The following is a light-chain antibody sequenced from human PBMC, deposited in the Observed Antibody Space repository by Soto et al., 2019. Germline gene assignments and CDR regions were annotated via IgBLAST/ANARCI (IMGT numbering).Light chain of an antibody. CDR2: SNN. Sequence: QSVLTQPPSASGTPGQRVTISCSGSSSNIGSNTVNWYQQLPGTAPKLLIYSNNQRPSGVPDRCSGSKSGTSASLAISGLQAEDEADYYCAAWDDSLNGPVFGGGTKVTVL. J-gene: IGLJ3*02. CDR3: AAWDDSLNGPV. V-gene: IGLV1-44*01. CDR1: SSNIGSNT.